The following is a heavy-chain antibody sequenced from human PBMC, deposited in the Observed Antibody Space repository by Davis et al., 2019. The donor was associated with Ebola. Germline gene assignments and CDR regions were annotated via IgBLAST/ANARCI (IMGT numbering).Heavy chain of an antibody. D-gene: IGHD1-26*01. CDR3: ARDRFSDYYGMDV. V-gene: IGHV3-30*03. CDR2: ISYDGSNK. CDR1: GFTFSSYG. Sequence: GGSLRLSCAASGFTFSSYGMHWVRQAPGKGLEWVAVISYDGSNKYYADSVKGRFTISRDNAKNTLYLQMNSLRAEDTAVYSCARDRFSDYYGMDVWGQGTTVTVSS. J-gene: IGHJ6*02.